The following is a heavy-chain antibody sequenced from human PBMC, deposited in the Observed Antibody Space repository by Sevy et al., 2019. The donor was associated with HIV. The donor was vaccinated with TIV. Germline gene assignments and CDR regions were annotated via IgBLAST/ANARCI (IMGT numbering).Heavy chain of an antibody. V-gene: IGHV3-48*01. CDR3: ARDWWDSYGYHWLDP. Sequence: GGSLRLSCAASGFTFSSYSMIWVRQAPGKGLEWISYISGGSVTIYYADSVKGRFTISRDNAKKSVYLEMNSLGVEDTAVYYCARDWWDSYGYHWLDPWGQGTLVTVSS. J-gene: IGHJ5*02. CDR1: GFTFSSYS. D-gene: IGHD5-18*01. CDR2: ISGGSVTI.